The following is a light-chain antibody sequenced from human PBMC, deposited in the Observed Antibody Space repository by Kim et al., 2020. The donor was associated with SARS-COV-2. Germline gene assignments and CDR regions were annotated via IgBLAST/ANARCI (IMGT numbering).Light chain of an antibody. V-gene: IGLV1-40*01. CDR1: TSNIGTCSD. Sequence: QSVLTQPPSVSGAPGQRVTISCTGSTSNIGTCSDINWYQQLPGAAPKLLIYANSNRPSEVPDRFSGSKSGTSASLAITGLQADDEADYYCQCYDNRLIAYVFGTGTKVTVL. CDR2: ANS. CDR3: QCYDNRLIAYV. J-gene: IGLJ1*01.